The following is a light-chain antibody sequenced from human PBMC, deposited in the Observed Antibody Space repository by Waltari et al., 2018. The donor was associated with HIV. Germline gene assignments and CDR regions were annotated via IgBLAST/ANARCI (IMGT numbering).Light chain of an antibody. Sequence: SVLTQPPSASGTPGQRVTISCFGSTSNIGSNDVFWYQHLPGAAPKLRIHKNNQRPSGVPDRFAGSTSGTSASLAINGLRSEDEADYYCVAWDDSLRGVLFGGGTKVAVL. J-gene: IGLJ2*01. V-gene: IGLV1-47*01. CDR1: TSNIGSND. CDR2: KNN. CDR3: VAWDDSLRGVL.